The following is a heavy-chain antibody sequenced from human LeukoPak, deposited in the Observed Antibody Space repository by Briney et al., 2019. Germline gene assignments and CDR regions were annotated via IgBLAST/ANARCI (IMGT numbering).Heavy chain of an antibody. CDR3: ARVCGGDCYHYDAFDI. CDR2: ISAYNGNT. D-gene: IGHD2-21*02. V-gene: IGHV1-18*04. Sequence: ASVKVSCKASGYTFTSYYMHWVRQAPGQGLEWMGWISAYNGNTNYAQKLQGRVTMTTDTSTSTAYMELSSLRSADTAVYYCARVCGGDCYHYDAFDIWGQGTMVTVSS. J-gene: IGHJ3*02. CDR1: GYTFTSYY.